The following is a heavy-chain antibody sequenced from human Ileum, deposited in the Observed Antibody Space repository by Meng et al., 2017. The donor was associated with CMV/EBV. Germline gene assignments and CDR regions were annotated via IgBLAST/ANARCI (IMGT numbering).Heavy chain of an antibody. CDR3: ARALRWPGDY. Sequence: SCAASGFTFSDYYRRGIRQAPGKGLEWIAYISSSGTTIDYADCVKGRFTISRDNAKNSVYLQMNSLRAEDTAVYYCARALRWPGDYWGQGTLVTVSS. V-gene: IGHV3-11*01. CDR2: ISSSGTTI. D-gene: IGHD4-23*01. J-gene: IGHJ4*02. CDR1: GFTFSDYY.